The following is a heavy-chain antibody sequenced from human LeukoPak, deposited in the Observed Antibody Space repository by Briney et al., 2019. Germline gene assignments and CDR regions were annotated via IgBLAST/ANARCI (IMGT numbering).Heavy chain of an antibody. CDR3: ARKAGLTTTTPPYYYYYGMDV. V-gene: IGHV1-69*04. CDR2: IIPILGIA. Sequence: SVKVSCKASGGTFSSYAISWVRQAPGQGLEWMGRIIPILGIANYAQKFQGRVTITADKSTSTAYMELSSLRSEDTAVYYCARKAGLTTTTPPYYYYYGMDVWGQGTTVTVSS. D-gene: IGHD4-17*01. CDR1: GGTFSSYA. J-gene: IGHJ6*02.